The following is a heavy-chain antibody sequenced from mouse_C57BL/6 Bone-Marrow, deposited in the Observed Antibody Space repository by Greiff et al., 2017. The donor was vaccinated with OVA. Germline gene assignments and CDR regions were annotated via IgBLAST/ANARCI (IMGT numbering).Heavy chain of an antibody. D-gene: IGHD2-4*01. V-gene: IGHV1-18*01. CDR3: ARFGGGIYYDYGGFAY. Sequence: VHVKQSGPELVKPGASVKIPCKASGYTFTDYNMDWVKQSHGKSLEWIGDINPNNGGTIYNQKFKGKATLTVDKSSSTAYMELRSLTSEDTAVYYCARFGGGIYYDYGGFAYWGQGTLVTVSA. CDR2: INPNNGGT. CDR1: GYTFTDYN. J-gene: IGHJ3*01.